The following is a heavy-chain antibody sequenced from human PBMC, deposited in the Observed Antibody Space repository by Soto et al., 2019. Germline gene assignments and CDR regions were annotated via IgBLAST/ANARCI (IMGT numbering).Heavy chain of an antibody. CDR2: IYYSGST. Sequence: PSETLSLTCIVSGGSISNYYWSWIRQPPGKGLEWIGYIYYSGSTNYNPSLKSRVTISVDTSKNQLSLKLSSVTAADTAVYYCATSLYSYGPRFAYWGQGTLVTVSS. J-gene: IGHJ4*02. D-gene: IGHD5-18*01. CDR3: ATSLYSYGPRFAY. V-gene: IGHV4-59*01. CDR1: GGSISNYY.